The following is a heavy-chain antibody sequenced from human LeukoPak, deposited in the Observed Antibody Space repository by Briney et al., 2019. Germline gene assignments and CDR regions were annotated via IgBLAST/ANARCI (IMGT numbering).Heavy chain of an antibody. D-gene: IGHD3-9*01. CDR2: ASYDGHNE. CDR3: ARDSGYFDWFDY. Sequence: GGSLRLSCAASGFTFSHYAIHWVRQAPGKGLEWVAIASYDGHNEYYADSVKGRFTISRDNSKNTLYLQLSSLRAEDTAVYYCARDSGYFDWFDYWGQGTLVTVSS. J-gene: IGHJ4*02. CDR1: GFTFSHYA. V-gene: IGHV3-30-3*01.